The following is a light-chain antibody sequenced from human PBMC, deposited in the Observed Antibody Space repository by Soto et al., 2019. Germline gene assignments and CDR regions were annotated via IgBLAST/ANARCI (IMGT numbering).Light chain of an antibody. CDR1: TGAVTSGHY. J-gene: IGLJ1*01. Sequence: QAVVTQEPSLTVSPGVTVTLTCGSSTGAVTSGHYPYWFQQKPGQAPRTLIYDATNKHSWTPARFSGSLLGGKAALTLSGAQPEDEADYYCLLSYSGAYVFGTGTKVTVL. V-gene: IGLV7-46*01. CDR3: LLSYSGAYV. CDR2: DAT.